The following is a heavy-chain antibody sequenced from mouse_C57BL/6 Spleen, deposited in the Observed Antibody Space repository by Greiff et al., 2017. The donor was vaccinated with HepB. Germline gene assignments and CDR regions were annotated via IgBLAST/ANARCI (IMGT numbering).Heavy chain of an antibody. CDR3: TRKEAYYSNYLDY. CDR1: GYTFTDYE. D-gene: IGHD2-5*01. J-gene: IGHJ2*01. CDR2: IDPETGGT. V-gene: IGHV1-15*01. Sequence: VQLQQSGAELVRPGASVTLSCKASGYTFTDYEMHWVKQTPVHGLEWIGAIDPETGGTAYNQKFKGKAILTADKSSSTAYMELRSLTSEDSAVYYCTRKEAYYSNYLDYWGQGTTLTVSS.